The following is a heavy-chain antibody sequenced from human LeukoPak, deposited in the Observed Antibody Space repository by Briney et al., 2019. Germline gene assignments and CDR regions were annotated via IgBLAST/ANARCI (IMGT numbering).Heavy chain of an antibody. D-gene: IGHD3-3*01. CDR2: IYISGGN. Sequence: PSENLSLTCAVSGGAISSYRWSWLRQRAGQGLEWIGRIYISGGNSSNPSLTSRITMSVDSSKTPFSLTLSSATAADTAVYYCARRYLVTIFGVVDNWFDPWAREPWSPSPQ. CDR3: ARRYLVTIFGVVDNWFDP. V-gene: IGHV4-4*07. CDR1: GGAISSYR. J-gene: IGHJ5*02.